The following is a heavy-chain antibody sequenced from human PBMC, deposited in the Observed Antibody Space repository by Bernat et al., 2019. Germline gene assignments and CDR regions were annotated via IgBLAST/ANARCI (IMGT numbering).Heavy chain of an antibody. J-gene: IGHJ6*04. CDR1: GFTFSSYA. CDR3: ASRPPSVVVPAAT. Sequence: EVQLLESGGGLVQPGGSLRLSCAASGFTFSSYAMSWVRQAPGKGREWVSAISGSGGSTYYADSVKGRFTISRDNSKNTLYLQMNSLRAEDTAVYYCASRPPSVVVPAATWGKGTTVTVSS. V-gene: IGHV3-23*01. D-gene: IGHD2-2*01. CDR2: ISGSGGST.